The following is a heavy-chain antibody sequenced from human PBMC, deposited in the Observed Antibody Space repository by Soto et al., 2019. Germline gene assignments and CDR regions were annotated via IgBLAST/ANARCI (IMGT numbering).Heavy chain of an antibody. Sequence: ASVKVSCKAPGYTFTSYGISWGRQALGQGLEWMGWISAYNGNTNYAQKLQGRVTMTTDTSTSTAYMELRSLRSDDTAVYYCASDRGTIFGVVINFDYWGQGTLGTVSS. D-gene: IGHD3-3*01. V-gene: IGHV1-18*01. CDR1: GYTFTSYG. CDR3: ASDRGTIFGVVINFDY. CDR2: ISAYNGNT. J-gene: IGHJ4*02.